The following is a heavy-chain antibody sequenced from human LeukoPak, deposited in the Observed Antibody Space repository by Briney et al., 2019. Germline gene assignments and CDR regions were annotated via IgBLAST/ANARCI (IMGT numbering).Heavy chain of an antibody. V-gene: IGHV3-30*02. CDR1: GFTFSSYG. Sequence: QTGGSLRLSGAASGFTFSSYGMHWVRQAPGKGLEWVAFIRYDGSNKYYADSVKGRFTISRDNSKNTLYLQMNSLRAEDTAVYYCAKDLSTVTEWFDPWGQGTLVTVSS. D-gene: IGHD4-11*01. CDR2: IRYDGSNK. CDR3: AKDLSTVTEWFDP. J-gene: IGHJ5*02.